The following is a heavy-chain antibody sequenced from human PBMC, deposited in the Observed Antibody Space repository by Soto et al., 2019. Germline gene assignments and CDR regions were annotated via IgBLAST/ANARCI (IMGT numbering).Heavy chain of an antibody. CDR2: IYPGDSDT. CDR3: ASGAVLRYLDGLSPTGDY. V-gene: IGHV5-51*01. J-gene: IGHJ4*02. CDR1: GYSFTSYW. D-gene: IGHD3-9*01. Sequence: PGESLKISCKGSGYSFTSYWIGWVRQMPGKGLEWMGIIYPGDSDTRYSPSFQGQVTISADKSTSTAYLQWSSLKASDTAMYYCASGAVLRYLDGLSPTGDYWGQGPLVPVSS.